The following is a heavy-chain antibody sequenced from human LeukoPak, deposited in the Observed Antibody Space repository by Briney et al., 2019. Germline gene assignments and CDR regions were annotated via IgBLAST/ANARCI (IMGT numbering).Heavy chain of an antibody. J-gene: IGHJ6*03. Sequence: SETLSLTCTVSGGSISSYYWSWIRQPPGKGLEWLGYIYYSGSTNYNPSLKSRVTISVDTSKNQFSLKLSSVTAADTAVYYCAQFRGSSWGGYYYYYMDVWGKGTTVTVSS. CDR2: IYYSGST. V-gene: IGHV4-59*01. D-gene: IGHD6-6*01. CDR3: AQFRGSSWGGYYYYYMDV. CDR1: GGSISSYY.